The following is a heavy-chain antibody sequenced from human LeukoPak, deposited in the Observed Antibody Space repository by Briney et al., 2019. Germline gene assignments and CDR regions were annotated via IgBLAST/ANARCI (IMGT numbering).Heavy chain of an antibody. CDR3: ARLQYNWNFFDY. CDR1: AYSISSVFP. CDR2: ISYRGTT. V-gene: IGHV4-38-2*01. J-gene: IGHJ4*02. D-gene: IGHD1-7*01. Sequence: PESLSLTCPVSAYSISSVFPWAWIRQPPGRGMEWIASISYRGTTYFNPSLKSRVTISTDTSKNHFSLKLSFVTAADTAVYYCARLQYNWNFFDYWGQGALVTVSS.